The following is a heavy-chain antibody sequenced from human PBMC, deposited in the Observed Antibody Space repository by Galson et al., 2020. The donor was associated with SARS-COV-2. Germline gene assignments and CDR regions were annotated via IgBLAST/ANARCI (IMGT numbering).Heavy chain of an antibody. CDR1: GFTFSSHA. D-gene: IGHD6-19*01. CDR2: IFFDGSDK. J-gene: IGHJ4*02. Sequence: GGSLRLSCAASGFTFSSHAMHWVRQAPGKGLEWVAQIFFDGSDKYYGDSVKGRFTISRDSSKNTVYLQMNNLRADDTAVYYCARDGQTSSGWAFDYWGQGTLVT. CDR3: ARDGQTSSGWAFDY. V-gene: IGHV3-33*01.